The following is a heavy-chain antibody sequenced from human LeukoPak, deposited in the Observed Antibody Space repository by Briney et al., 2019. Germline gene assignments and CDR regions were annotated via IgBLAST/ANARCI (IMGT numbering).Heavy chain of an antibody. CDR3: ARGQDDFWSGCYFRAFDI. CDR1: GYTFTSYD. D-gene: IGHD3-3*01. CDR2: MNPNSGNT. J-gene: IGHJ3*02. V-gene: IGHV1-8*03. Sequence: ASVKVSCTASGYTFTSYDINWVRQATGQGLEWMGWMNPNSGNTGYAQKFQGRVTITRNTSISTAYMELSSLRSEDTAVYYCARGQDDFWSGCYFRAFDIWGQGTMVTVSS.